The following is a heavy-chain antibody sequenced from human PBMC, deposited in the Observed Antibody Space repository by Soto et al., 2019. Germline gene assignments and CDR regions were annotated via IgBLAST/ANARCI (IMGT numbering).Heavy chain of an antibody. J-gene: IGHJ4*02. CDR1: GFTFSSYW. CDR3: ATERDSGSYFGF. V-gene: IGHV3-74*01. Sequence: EVQLVESGGNLVQPGRSLRLSCAASGFTFSSYWMHWVRQAPGKGLVWVSRTNSDGSITDYADSVKGRFTISRDNAKNTLYLPMHTLRAEDTGVFYCATERDSGSYFGFWGQGTLVTVSP. D-gene: IGHD1-26*01. CDR2: TNSDGSIT.